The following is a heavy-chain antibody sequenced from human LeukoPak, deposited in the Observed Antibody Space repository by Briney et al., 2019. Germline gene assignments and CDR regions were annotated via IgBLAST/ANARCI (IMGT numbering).Heavy chain of an antibody. J-gene: IGHJ4*02. D-gene: IGHD5-12*01. Sequence: GASVKVSCKASGYAFNSFGISWVRQAPGQGLEWMGWISPYNGNRNYAEKFQGRVTMTTDTSTSTAYMELRSLRSDDTAVYYCARALSRGYSGYDYGLGYWGQGTLVTVSS. CDR3: ARALSRGYSGYDYGLGY. CDR1: GYAFNSFG. V-gene: IGHV1-18*01. CDR2: ISPYNGNR.